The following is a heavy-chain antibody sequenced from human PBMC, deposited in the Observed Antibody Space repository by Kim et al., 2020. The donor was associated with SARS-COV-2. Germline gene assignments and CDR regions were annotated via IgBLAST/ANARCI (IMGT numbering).Heavy chain of an antibody. D-gene: IGHD1-1*01. Sequence: SETLSLTCIVSGDSISGFYWTWMRQTPGKGPEYMGHIADNGGATYNPSLRTRLTISLDTSKNHFSLKLTSAIAADTAVYYCARGWELDYWGQGTLVTVSS. CDR3: ARGWELDY. CDR2: IADNGGA. CDR1: GDSISGFY. J-gene: IGHJ4*02. V-gene: IGHV4-59*01.